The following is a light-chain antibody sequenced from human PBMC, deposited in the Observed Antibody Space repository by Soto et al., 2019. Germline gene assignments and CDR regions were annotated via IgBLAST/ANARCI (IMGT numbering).Light chain of an antibody. CDR1: QSISTW. Sequence: GDRVTITCRASQSISTWLAWYQQTPGKAPKLLIYDASSLESGVPSSFSGSGSGTEFTLTISSLQPDDFATYYCQQYNSYPWTFGQGTKVDI. J-gene: IGKJ1*01. CDR2: DAS. CDR3: QQYNSYPWT. V-gene: IGKV1-5*01.